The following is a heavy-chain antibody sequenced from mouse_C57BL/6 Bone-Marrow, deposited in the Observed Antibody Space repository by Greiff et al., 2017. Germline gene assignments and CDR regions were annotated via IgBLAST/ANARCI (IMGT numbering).Heavy chain of an antibody. Sequence: QVQLQQPGAELVRPGSSVKLSCKASGYTFTSYWMDWVKQRPGQGLECIGNIYPSDSETHYNQKFKDKATLTVDKSSSTAYMQLSSLTSEDSAVYYCARGGRAWFAYWGQGTLVTVSA. CDR1: GYTFTSYW. V-gene: IGHV1-61*01. D-gene: IGHD1-1*01. CDR2: IYPSDSET. CDR3: ARGGRAWFAY. J-gene: IGHJ3*01.